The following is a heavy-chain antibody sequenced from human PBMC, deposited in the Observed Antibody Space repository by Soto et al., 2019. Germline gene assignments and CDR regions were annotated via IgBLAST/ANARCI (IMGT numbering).Heavy chain of an antibody. CDR1: GYTFTSYD. CDR2: MNPNSGNT. D-gene: IGHD3-3*01. Sequence: ASVKVSCKASGYTFTSYDINWVRQATGQGLEWMGWMNPNSGNTGYAQKFQGRVTMTRNTSISTAYMELSSLRSEDTAVYYCARAPYDFWSGATNSDAFDIWGQGTMVTVS. J-gene: IGHJ3*02. CDR3: ARAPYDFWSGATNSDAFDI. V-gene: IGHV1-8*01.